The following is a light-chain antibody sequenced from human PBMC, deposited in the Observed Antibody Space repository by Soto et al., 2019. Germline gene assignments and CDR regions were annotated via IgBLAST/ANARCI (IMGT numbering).Light chain of an antibody. CDR3: QQYCSSPTWT. CDR2: GAS. J-gene: IGKJ1*01. V-gene: IGKV3-20*01. CDR1: QSVISSY. Sequence: DIVLTQYPGTLSLSPGERATLSCRASQSVISSYLAWYQQKPGQAPRLLIYGASSRATGIPDRFSGSGSGTDVTLTISRLEPEDFAVYYCQQYCSSPTWTFGQGTKVEIK.